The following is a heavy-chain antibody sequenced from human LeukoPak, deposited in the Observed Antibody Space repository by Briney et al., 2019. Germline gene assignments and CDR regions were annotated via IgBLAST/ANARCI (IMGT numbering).Heavy chain of an antibody. V-gene: IGHV1-24*01. J-gene: IGHJ4*02. Sequence: ASVKVSCKVSGYTLTELSMHWVRQAPGKGLEWMGGSDPEDGETIYAQKFQGRVTMTEDTSTDTAYMELSSLRSEDTAVYYCARDLSRGYDFFDYWGQGTLATVSS. CDR1: GYTLTELS. D-gene: IGHD5-12*01. CDR3: ARDLSRGYDFFDY. CDR2: SDPEDGET.